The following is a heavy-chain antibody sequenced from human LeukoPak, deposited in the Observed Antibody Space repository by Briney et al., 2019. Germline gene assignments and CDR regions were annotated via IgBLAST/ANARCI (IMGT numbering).Heavy chain of an antibody. V-gene: IGHV3-30*18. J-gene: IGHJ3*02. CDR1: GSTFSSYG. Sequence: GGSLRLSCAASGSTFSSYGMHWVRQAPGKGLEWVAVISYDGSNKYYADSVKGRFTISRDNSKNTLYLQMNSLRAEDTAVYYCAKGDTDYYDSSGYYGLDAFDIWGQGTMVTVSS. D-gene: IGHD3-22*01. CDR3: AKGDTDYYDSSGYYGLDAFDI. CDR2: ISYDGSNK.